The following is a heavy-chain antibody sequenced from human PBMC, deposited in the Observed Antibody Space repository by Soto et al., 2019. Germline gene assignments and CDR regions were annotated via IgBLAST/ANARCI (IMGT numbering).Heavy chain of an antibody. CDR1: GYTFTSYD. Sequence: ASVKVSCKASGYTFTSYDINWVRLAAGQGLEWMGWMNPNSGNTGCAQKFSGRVTMTRLTSISTAYMELNTLRSHHTAVYYCAKTPDIIVVPAAFHGMDVWGQGTTVTVSS. V-gene: IGHV1-8*01. D-gene: IGHD2-2*01. CDR2: MNPNSGNT. CDR3: AKTPDIIVVPAAFHGMDV. J-gene: IGHJ6*02.